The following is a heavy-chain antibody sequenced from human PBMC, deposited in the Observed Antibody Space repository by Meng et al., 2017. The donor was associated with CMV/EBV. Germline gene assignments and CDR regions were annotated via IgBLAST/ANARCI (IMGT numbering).Heavy chain of an antibody. CDR3: TIGTGP. V-gene: IGHV4-59*11. CDR2: FYNSET. J-gene: IGHJ5*02. D-gene: IGHD1-14*01. CDR1: GVSISGHY. Sequence: SETLSLTCIVSGVSISGHYWNWMRQSPGKGLEWIGYFYNSETNYNPSLRSRVTISVDTSQNQVSLRLSSVTSADTAIYYCTIGTGPWGQGTLVTVSS.